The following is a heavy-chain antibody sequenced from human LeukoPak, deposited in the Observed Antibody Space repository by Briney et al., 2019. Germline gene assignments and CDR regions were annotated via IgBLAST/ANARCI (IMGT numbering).Heavy chain of an antibody. V-gene: IGHV4-59*01. CDR3: AEERFSGGSCYAKYAWFDP. CDR2: IYYSGST. D-gene: IGHD2-15*01. CDR1: GGSISSYY. Sequence: SETLSLACTVSGGSISSYYWSWIRQPPGKGLEWIGYIYYSGSTNYNPSLKSRVTISVDTSKNQFSLKLSSVTAADTAVYYCAEERFSGGSCYAKYAWFDPWGQGTLVTVSS. J-gene: IGHJ5*02.